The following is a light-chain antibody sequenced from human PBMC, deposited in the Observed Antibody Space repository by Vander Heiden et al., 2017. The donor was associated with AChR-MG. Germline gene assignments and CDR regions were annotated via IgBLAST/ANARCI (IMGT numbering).Light chain of an antibody. Sequence: ETVMTQSPATLSVSPGERATLSCRASQSVSSNLAWYQQKPGQGPRLLIYGASTRATGIPARFSGSGSGTEFTLTISSLQSEDFAVYYCLQYHNWPPWTFGQGTKVEIK. CDR1: QSVSSN. CDR3: LQYHNWPPWT. V-gene: IGKV3-15*01. J-gene: IGKJ1*01. CDR2: GAS.